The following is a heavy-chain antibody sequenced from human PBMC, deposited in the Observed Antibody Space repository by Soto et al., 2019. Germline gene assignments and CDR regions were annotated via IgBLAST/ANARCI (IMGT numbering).Heavy chain of an antibody. CDR2: ISPNGQGI. J-gene: IGHJ4*02. CDR3: ARSPQYSSGWNGGFDY. D-gene: IGHD6-19*01. V-gene: IGHV3-23*01. CDR1: GFTVTSNG. Sequence: PGGSLRLSCGVSGFTVTSNGVSWVRQAPGKGLEWVSAISPNGQGIWYADSVKGRFTISRDISRNTVFLQMDSLRAEDTAVYYCARSPQYSSGWNGGFDYWGQGTLVTVSS.